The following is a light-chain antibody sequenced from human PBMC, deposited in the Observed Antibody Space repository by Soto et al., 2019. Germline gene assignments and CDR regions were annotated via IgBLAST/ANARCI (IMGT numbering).Light chain of an antibody. V-gene: IGKV1-5*01. CDR2: DAS. Sequence: DIQMTQSPSTLSASVGDRVTITCRASQRISTYLAWYQQKPGKAPKLLIYDASSLESGVPSRFSGSGSGTEFTLIISSLQADDFATYYCQQSYSFRTFGQGTKVEI. CDR3: QQSYSFRT. CDR1: QRISTY. J-gene: IGKJ1*01.